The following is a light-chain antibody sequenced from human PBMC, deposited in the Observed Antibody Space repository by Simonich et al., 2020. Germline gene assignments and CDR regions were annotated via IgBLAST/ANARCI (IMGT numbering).Light chain of an antibody. Sequence: QSVLTQPPSASGTPGQRVTISCSGSSSNIGSNYVYWYQQHPGKAPKLMIYEGSERPSGVSNRFSGSKSGNTASLTISGLQAEDEADYYCSSYTSSSTWVFGGGTKLTVL. V-gene: IGLV2-14*02. J-gene: IGLJ3*02. CDR1: SSNIGSNY. CDR2: EGS. CDR3: SSYTSSSTWV.